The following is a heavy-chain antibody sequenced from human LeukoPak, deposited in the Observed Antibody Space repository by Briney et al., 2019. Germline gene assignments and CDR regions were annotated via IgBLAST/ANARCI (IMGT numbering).Heavy chain of an antibody. CDR3: ARASRGLWFGELDFNWFDP. Sequence: ASVKVSCKASGYTFTSYGISWVRQAPGQGLEWMGWISAYNGNTNYAQKLQGRVTMTTDTSTSTAYMELRSLRSDDTAVYYCARASRGLWFGELDFNWFDPWGQGTLVTVSS. CDR1: GYTFTSYG. V-gene: IGHV1-18*01. J-gene: IGHJ5*02. D-gene: IGHD3-10*01. CDR2: ISAYNGNT.